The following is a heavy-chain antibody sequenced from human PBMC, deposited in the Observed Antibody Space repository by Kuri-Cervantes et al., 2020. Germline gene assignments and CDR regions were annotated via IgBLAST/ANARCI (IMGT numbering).Heavy chain of an antibody. CDR3: ARALGSSSWYGTFGY. V-gene: IGHV3-13*01. Sequence: GESLKISCATSGFTFSNYGMSWVRQAPGKGLEWVSTISDRTYYTDSVKGRFTISRENAKNSLYLQMNSLRAGDTAVYYCARALGSSSWYGTFGYWGQGTLVTVSS. CDR1: GFTFSNYG. D-gene: IGHD6-13*01. J-gene: IGHJ4*02. CDR2: ISDRT.